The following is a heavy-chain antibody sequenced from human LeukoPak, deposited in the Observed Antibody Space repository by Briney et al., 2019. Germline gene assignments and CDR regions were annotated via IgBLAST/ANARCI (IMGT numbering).Heavy chain of an antibody. CDR3: ARVAVSGPTGWFDS. CDR2: ISSTSAYI. Sequence: GGSLRLSCAGSGFALKSYSLTWVRQTPGKGLEWVSSISSTSAYIHYADSVKGRFTISRDNVDNVVYLEMNSLGAEDTATYYCARVAVSGPTGWFDSWGQGTLVIVSS. J-gene: IGHJ5*01. V-gene: IGHV3-21*01. D-gene: IGHD2-8*02. CDR1: GFALKSYS.